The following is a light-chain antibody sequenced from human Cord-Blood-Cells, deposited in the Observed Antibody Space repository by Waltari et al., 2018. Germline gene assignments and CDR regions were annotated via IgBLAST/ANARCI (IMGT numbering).Light chain of an antibody. CDR3: SSYAGSNNYV. Sequence: QSALTQPPSASGSPGQSVTISCTGTSSDAGGYNYVSWYQQHPGKAPKLMIYEVSKRPSGVPDRFSGSKSGNTASLTVSGLQAEDEADDYCSSYAGSNNYVFGTGTKVTVL. CDR2: EVS. V-gene: IGLV2-8*01. J-gene: IGLJ1*01. CDR1: SSDAGGYNY.